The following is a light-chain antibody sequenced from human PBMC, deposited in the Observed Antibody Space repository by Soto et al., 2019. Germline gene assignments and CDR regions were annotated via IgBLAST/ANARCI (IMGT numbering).Light chain of an antibody. CDR1: QSISSY. Sequence: DIQMTQSPSSLSASVGDRVTITCRASQSISSYLNWYQQKPGKAPKLLIYAASSLQSGVPSRFSGSGSGTDFTLTISSLQPEDFATYSCQQSYXTLVTCAQWTRLEIK. V-gene: IGKV1-39*01. J-gene: IGKJ5*01. CDR2: AAS. CDR3: QQSYXTLVT.